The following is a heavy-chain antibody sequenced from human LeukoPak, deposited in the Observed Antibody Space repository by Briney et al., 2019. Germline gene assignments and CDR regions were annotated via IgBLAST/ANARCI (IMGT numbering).Heavy chain of an antibody. CDR3: ARVSSYGGSYYLDC. J-gene: IGHJ4*02. Sequence: RGGPLTLPCAVSGFTFRSYDIHCLREAPGGGVVYVTAFCSNGGSTYYANSVKGRFTISRDNSKYTLYLQMGSLRAEDRAVYYCARVSSYGGSYYLDCWVQATLVTVSS. D-gene: IGHD4-23*01. CDR1: GFTFRSYD. CDR2: FCSNGGST. V-gene: IGHV3-64*01.